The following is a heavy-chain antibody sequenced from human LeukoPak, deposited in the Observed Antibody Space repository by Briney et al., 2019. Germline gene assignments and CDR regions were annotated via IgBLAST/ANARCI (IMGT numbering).Heavy chain of an antibody. CDR2: IGTYNGDT. D-gene: IGHD6-13*01. CDR1: GYSFTTYG. CDR3: ARGRSSWYRDSDY. J-gene: IGHJ4*02. V-gene: IGHV1-18*01. Sequence: ASVKVSCKASGYSFTTYGISWVRQAPGQGLEWVGWIGTYNGDTKYAQRLQDRVTMTTETHTSTAYMELRSLRSDDTAIYYCARGRSSWYRDSDYWGQGTLVTVSS.